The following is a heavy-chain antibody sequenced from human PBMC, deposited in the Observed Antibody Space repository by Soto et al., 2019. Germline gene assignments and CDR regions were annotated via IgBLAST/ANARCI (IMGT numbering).Heavy chain of an antibody. V-gene: IGHV5-51*01. D-gene: IGHD6-19*01. CDR3: ARRGDSSGFLDY. Sequence: GESLKISCKGSGYNFNSYWISWVRKMPGKGLEWMGIIYPGDSDTRYSPSFQGQVTISADKSISTAYLQWSTLKASDTAMYYCARRGDSSGFLDYSGQGIPVTVSS. J-gene: IGHJ4*02. CDR2: IYPGDSDT. CDR1: GYNFNSYW.